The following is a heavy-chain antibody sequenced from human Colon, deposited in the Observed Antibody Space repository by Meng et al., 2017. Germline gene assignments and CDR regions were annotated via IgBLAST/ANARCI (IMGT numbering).Heavy chain of an antibody. CDR3: ASGRKYCSSTSCYGQFDY. CDR2: IYHSGST. CDR1: GGSTSGCTG. Sequence: QGRRPGLWKPSGPRPPPSPVLGGSTSGCTGGGWSRRPPGKGLEWIGEIYHSGSTNYNPSLKSRVTISVDKSKNQFSLKLSSVTAADTAVYYCASGRKYCSSTSCYGQFDYWGQGTLVTVSS. V-gene: IGHV4-4*02. D-gene: IGHD2-2*01. J-gene: IGHJ4*02.